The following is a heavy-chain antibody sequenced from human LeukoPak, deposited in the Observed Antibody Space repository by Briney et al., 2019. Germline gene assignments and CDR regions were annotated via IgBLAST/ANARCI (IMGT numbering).Heavy chain of an antibody. Sequence: PGGSLRLSSAASGFTFDDYAMHWVRQAPGKGLEWVSGISWNSGSIGYADSVKGRFTISRDNAKNSLYLQMNSLRAEDTALYYCAPGPLFDYWGQGTLVTVSS. CDR1: GFTFDDYA. J-gene: IGHJ4*02. CDR2: ISWNSGSI. V-gene: IGHV3-9*01. CDR3: APGPLFDY.